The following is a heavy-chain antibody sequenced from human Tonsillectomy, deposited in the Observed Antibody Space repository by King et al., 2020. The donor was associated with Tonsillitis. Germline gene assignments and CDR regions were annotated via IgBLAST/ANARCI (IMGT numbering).Heavy chain of an antibody. CDR1: GYTFTSYG. J-gene: IGHJ4*02. CDR2: ISAYNGNT. V-gene: IGHV1-18*04. Sequence: QLVQSGAEVKKPGASVKVSCKASGYTFTSYGISWVRQAPGQGLEWMGWISAYNGNTNYAQKLQGRVTMTTDTSTSTAYMVLRSLRSDDTAVYYCARDESAAMWELPYYFDYWGQGTLVTVSS. D-gene: IGHD1-26*01. CDR3: ARDESAAMWELPYYFDY.